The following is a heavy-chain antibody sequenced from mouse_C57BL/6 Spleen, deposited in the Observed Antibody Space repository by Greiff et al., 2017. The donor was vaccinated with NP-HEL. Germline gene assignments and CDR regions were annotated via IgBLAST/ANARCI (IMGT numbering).Heavy chain of an antibody. Sequence: EVKLVESGGGLVQPGGSMKLSCVASGFTFSNYWMNWVRQSPEKGLEWVAQIRLKSDNYATHYAESVKGRFAISRDDSKSRDYLQMNNLRAEDTGIYYCTGAICDGYYGYWGQGTTLTVSS. V-gene: IGHV6-3*01. J-gene: IGHJ2*01. CDR1: GFTFSNYW. CDR2: IRLKSDNYAT. D-gene: IGHD2-3*01. CDR3: TGAICDGYYGY.